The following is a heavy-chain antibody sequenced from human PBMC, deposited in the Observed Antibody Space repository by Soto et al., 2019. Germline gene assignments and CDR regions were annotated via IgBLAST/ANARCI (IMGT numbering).Heavy chain of an antibody. D-gene: IGHD2-2*01. CDR3: AREGYCISTNCSPDWFDP. J-gene: IGHJ5*02. V-gene: IGHV4-61*01. CDR2: IYYSGST. CDR1: GASVRSNSHY. Sequence: SETLSLTCSVSGASVRSNSHYWSWIRQAPGKGLEWIGYIYYSGSTNYNPSLKSRVTISVDTSKNQFSLKLSSVTAADTAVYYCAREGYCISTNCSPDWFDPWGQGTLVTVSS.